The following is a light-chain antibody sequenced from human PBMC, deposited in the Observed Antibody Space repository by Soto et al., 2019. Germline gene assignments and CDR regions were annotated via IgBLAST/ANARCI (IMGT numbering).Light chain of an antibody. Sequence: EVVMTQSPATVSVSPGEGATLSCRASQSVNSNLAWYQQKPGQAPRLLIHGASTRATGVPARFSGSGSGTEFTLSISSLQSEDFAVYYCQQYGSSSWTFGQGTKVEVK. J-gene: IGKJ1*01. CDR3: QQYGSSSWT. CDR1: QSVNSN. V-gene: IGKV3-15*01. CDR2: GAS.